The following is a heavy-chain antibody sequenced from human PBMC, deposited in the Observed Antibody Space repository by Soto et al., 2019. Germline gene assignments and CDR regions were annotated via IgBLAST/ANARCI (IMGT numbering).Heavy chain of an antibody. Sequence: ASVKFSWKESGYTLTSHYIHWVRQAPGQGLECVGIINAGGVSKTYAHESQVSITVTRXPXXSXXXMXLSXXRXPDTVVYYCARARRWHALDVWGQGTMVTGS. CDR2: INAGGVSK. V-gene: IGHV1-46*01. D-gene: IGHD2-15*01. J-gene: IGHJ6*02. CDR3: ARARRWHALDV. CDR1: GYTLTSHY.